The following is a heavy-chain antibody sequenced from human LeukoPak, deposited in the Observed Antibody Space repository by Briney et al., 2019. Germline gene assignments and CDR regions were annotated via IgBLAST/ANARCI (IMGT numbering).Heavy chain of an antibody. CDR1: GFTFSSYG. V-gene: IGHV3-23*01. J-gene: IGHJ4*02. CDR2: ISGSGGST. D-gene: IGHD3-9*01. Sequence: GGTLRLSCAASGFTFSSYGMSWVRQAPGKGLEGVSAISGSGGSTYYADSVKGRFTISRDNSKNTLYLQMNSLRAEDKAVYYCAKDSELRYFDWLLSYFDYWGQGTLVTVSS. CDR3: AKDSELRYFDWLLSYFDY.